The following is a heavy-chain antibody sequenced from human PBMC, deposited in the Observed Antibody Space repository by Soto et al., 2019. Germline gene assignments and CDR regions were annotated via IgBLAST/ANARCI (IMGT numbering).Heavy chain of an antibody. CDR1: GGSFSGYY. J-gene: IGHJ4*02. CDR2: INHSGST. CDR3: ARLGSRLLWFGELRY. D-gene: IGHD3-10*01. Sequence: SETLSLTCAVYGGSFSGYYWSWIRQPPGKGLEWIGEINHSGSTNYNPSLKSRVTISVDTSKNQFSLKLSSVTAADTAVYYCARLGSRLLWFGELRYWGQGTLVTVSS. V-gene: IGHV4-34*01.